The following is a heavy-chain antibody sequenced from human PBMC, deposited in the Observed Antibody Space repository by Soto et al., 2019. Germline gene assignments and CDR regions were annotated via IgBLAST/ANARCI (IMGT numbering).Heavy chain of an antibody. D-gene: IGHD2-21*02. Sequence: PGGSLRLSCAASGFTFSSYAMSWVRQAPGKGLEWVSAISGSGGSTYYADSVKGRFTISRDNSKNTLYLQMNSLRAEDTAVYYCAKDLYYDAGGDPNTCFQHWGQGTLVTVSS. CDR3: AKDLYYDAGGDPNTCFQH. V-gene: IGHV3-23*01. CDR2: ISGSGGST. J-gene: IGHJ1*01. CDR1: GFTFSSYA.